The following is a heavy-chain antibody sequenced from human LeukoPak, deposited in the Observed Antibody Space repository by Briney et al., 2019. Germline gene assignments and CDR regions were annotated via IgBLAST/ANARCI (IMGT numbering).Heavy chain of an antibody. D-gene: IGHD1-26*01. CDR2: IYHSGST. J-gene: IGHJ3*02. CDR1: GGSISSGGYS. Sequence: KPSQTLSPTCAVSGGSISSGGYSWSWIRQPPGKGLEWIGYIYHSGSTYYNPSLKSRVTISVDRSKNQFSLKLSSVTAADTAVYYCARSSGAFDIWGQGTMVTVSS. CDR3: ARSSGAFDI. V-gene: IGHV4-30-2*01.